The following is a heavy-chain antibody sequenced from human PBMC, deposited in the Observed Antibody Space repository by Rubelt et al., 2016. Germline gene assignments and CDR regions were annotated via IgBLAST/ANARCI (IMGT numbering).Heavy chain of an antibody. CDR1: GGSISPSSYY. D-gene: IGHD6-13*01. V-gene: IGHV4-39*01. CDR3: ASGSSWPDH. Sequence: QLQLQESGPGLVKPSETLSLTCTVSGGSISPSSYYWAWIRQPPGKGLEWIGSVYYTGSTYYNPSLKTRITTSVDTSKNQFSLKVTSLTAADTAVYYCASGSSWPDHWGQGILVTVSS. CDR2: VYYTGST. J-gene: IGHJ4*02.